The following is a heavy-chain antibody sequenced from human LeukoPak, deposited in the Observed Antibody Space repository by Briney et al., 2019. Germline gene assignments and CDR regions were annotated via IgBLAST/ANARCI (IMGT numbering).Heavy chain of an antibody. V-gene: IGHV4-31*03. Sequence: PAETLSLTCTVSGGSISSGGYYWSWIRQHPGKGLEWIGYIYYSGSTYYNPSLKSRVIISVDTSKNQFSLKLSSVTAADTAVYYCARGYCSSTSCYAWNAFDIWGQGTMVTVSS. CDR2: IYYSGST. D-gene: IGHD2-2*01. CDR3: ARGYCSSTSCYAWNAFDI. CDR1: GGSISSGGYY. J-gene: IGHJ3*02.